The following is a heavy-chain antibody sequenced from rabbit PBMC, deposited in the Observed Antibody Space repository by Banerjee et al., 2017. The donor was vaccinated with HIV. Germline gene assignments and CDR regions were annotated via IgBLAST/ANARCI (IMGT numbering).Heavy chain of an antibody. CDR3: ARDLAGVAGWNFNL. V-gene: IGHV1S47*01. CDR2: IYPDYGTS. D-gene: IGHD4-1*01. CDR1: EIDFSSHG. J-gene: IGHJ4*01. Sequence: QEQLVESGGGLVTLGGSLKLSCKASEIDFSSHGISWIRQAPGKGLEWIATIYPDYGTSDYGNWVNGRFTISLDNAQNTVFLQMTSLTAADTATYFCARDLAGVAGWNFNLWGPGTLV.